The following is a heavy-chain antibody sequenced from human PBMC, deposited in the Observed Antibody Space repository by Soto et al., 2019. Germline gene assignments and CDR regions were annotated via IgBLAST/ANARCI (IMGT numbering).Heavy chain of an antibody. V-gene: IGHV3-23*01. J-gene: IGHJ6*02. CDR2: ISGSGGST. CDR1: GFTFSSYA. Sequence: GGSLRLSCAASGFTFSSYAMSWVRQAPGKGLEWVSAISGSGGSTYYADSVKGRFTISRDNSKNTLYLQMNSLRAEDTAVYYCANWKPPYYYGSGSQARYYYYYGMDVWGQGTTVTVSS. CDR3: ANWKPPYYYGSGSQARYYYYYGMDV. D-gene: IGHD3-10*01.